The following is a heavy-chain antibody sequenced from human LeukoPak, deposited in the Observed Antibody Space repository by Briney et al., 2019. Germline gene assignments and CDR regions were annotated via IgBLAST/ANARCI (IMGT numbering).Heavy chain of an antibody. CDR1: GGSISSCNW. V-gene: IGHV4-4*02. D-gene: IGHD3-3*01. CDR3: ARVFSYPLRAPFDP. Sequence: SGTLCLTCAVSGGSISSCNWWSWVRQPPGKGLEWIGEIHHSGSTNYNPSLKSRVTISVDKSRNQFSLKLSSVTAADTAVYYCARVFSYPLRAPFDPWGQGTLVTVSS. CDR2: IHHSGST. J-gene: IGHJ5*02.